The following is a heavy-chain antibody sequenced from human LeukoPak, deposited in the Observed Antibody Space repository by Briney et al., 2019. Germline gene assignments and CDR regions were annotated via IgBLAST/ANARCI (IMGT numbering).Heavy chain of an antibody. V-gene: IGHV3-23*01. CDR1: GFTFSSHA. D-gene: IGHD5/OR15-5a*01. CDR2: ISDTGGST. J-gene: IGHJ4*02. Sequence: GGSLRLSCAASGFTFSSHAMSWIRQAPGKGLEWVSAISDTGGSTYYSDSVKGRFTISRDNSKNTLYLQMDSLRAEDTAVYYCARVRDVYGQFDYWGQGTLVTVSS. CDR3: ARVRDVYGQFDY.